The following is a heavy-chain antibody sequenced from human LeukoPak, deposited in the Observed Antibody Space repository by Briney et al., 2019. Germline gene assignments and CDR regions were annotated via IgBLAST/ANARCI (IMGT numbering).Heavy chain of an antibody. CDR3: AKIELYYYDSSGYKS. CDR1: GFTFSDYY. J-gene: IGHJ4*02. D-gene: IGHD3-22*01. CDR2: ISGSGGST. V-gene: IGHV3-23*01. Sequence: PGGSLRLSCAASGFTFSDYYMSWVRQAPGKGLEWVSAISGSGGSTYYADSVKGRFTISRDNSKNTLYLQMNSLRAEDTAVYYCAKIELYYYDSSGYKSWGQGTLVTVSS.